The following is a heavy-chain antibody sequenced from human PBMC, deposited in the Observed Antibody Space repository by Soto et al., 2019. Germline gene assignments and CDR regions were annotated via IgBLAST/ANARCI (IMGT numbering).Heavy chain of an antibody. J-gene: IGHJ4*02. CDR2: ISYDGSNK. Sequence: QVQLVESGGGVVQPGRSLRLSCAASGFTFSSYAMHWVRQAPGKGLEWVAVISYDGSNKYYADSVKGRFTISRDNSKNTLYLQMNSLRAEDTAVYYCAIDSLGGFDYWGQGTLVTVSS. V-gene: IGHV3-30-3*01. CDR1: GFTFSSYA. D-gene: IGHD3-16*01. CDR3: AIDSLGGFDY.